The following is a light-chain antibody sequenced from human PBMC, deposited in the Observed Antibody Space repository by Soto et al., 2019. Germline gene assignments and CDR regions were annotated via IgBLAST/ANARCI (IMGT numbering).Light chain of an antibody. CDR2: DTS. CDR1: QSLTNTF. V-gene: IGKV3-20*01. CDR3: QQYGSSEII. J-gene: IGKJ5*01. Sequence: ESVLTQSPGTLSLSPGERATLSCRASQSLTNTFIAWYEQKPGQAPRRLIYDTSSRATGIPDRFSGSGSGTDFTLTISRLEPEDFAVFYCQQYGSSEIIFGQGTRLEIK.